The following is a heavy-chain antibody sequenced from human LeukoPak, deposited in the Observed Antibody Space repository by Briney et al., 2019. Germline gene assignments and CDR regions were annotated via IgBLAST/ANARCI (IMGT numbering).Heavy chain of an antibody. CDR1: GGSISSSSYY. Sequence: SETLSLTCTASGGSISSSSYYWGWIRQPPGKGLEWIGSIYYSGSTYYNQSLKSRVTISVDTSKNQFSLKLSSVTAADTAVYYCAREMATNDLDYWGKGTLVTVSS. D-gene: IGHD5-24*01. CDR3: AREMATNDLDY. J-gene: IGHJ4*02. CDR2: IYYSGST. V-gene: IGHV4-39*02.